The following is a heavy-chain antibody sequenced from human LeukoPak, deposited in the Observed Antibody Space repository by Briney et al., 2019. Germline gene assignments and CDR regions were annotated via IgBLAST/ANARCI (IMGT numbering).Heavy chain of an antibody. CDR3: ARLGGAASVSYYYYGMDV. CDR1: GGSISSYY. CDR2: IYYSGST. V-gene: IGHV4-59*05. D-gene: IGHD2-15*01. Sequence: SETLSLTCTVSGGSISSYYWSWIRQPPGKGLEWIGSIYYSGSTYYNPSLTSRVTISVDTSKSQFSLKLSSVTAADTAVYYCARLGGAASVSYYYYGMDVWGQGTTVTVSS. J-gene: IGHJ6*02.